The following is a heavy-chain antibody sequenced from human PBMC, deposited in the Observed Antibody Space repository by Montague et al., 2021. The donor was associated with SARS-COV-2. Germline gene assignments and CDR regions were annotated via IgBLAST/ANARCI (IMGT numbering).Heavy chain of an antibody. J-gene: IGHJ4*02. CDR1: SDSINSYY. CDR3: ATLTQSNGDF. D-gene: IGHD1-14*01. V-gene: IGHV4-4*08. CDR2: VYSSGTT. Sequence: SETLSLTCTVSSDSINSYYWCWIRQPPGKRLEWLGYVYSSGTTNCNPSLNSRIAISVDTSKNQFSLRLDSVTAADTAIYYCATLTQSNGDFWGQGALVTVS.